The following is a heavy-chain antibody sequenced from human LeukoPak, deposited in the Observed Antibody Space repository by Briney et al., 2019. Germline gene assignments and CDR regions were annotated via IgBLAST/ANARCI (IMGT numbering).Heavy chain of an antibody. Sequence: SETLSLTCTVSGGSISSSSYYWGWIRQPPGKGLGWIGSIYYSGSTYYNPSLKSRVTISVDTSKNQFSLKLSSVTAADTAVYYCARHRGLLGSGSHVDYWGQGTLVTVSS. D-gene: IGHD3-3*01. V-gene: IGHV4-39*01. CDR3: ARHRGLLGSGSHVDY. J-gene: IGHJ4*02. CDR2: IYYSGST. CDR1: GGSISSSSYY.